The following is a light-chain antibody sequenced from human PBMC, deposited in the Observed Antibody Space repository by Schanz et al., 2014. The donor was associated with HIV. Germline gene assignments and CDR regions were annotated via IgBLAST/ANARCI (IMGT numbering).Light chain of an antibody. Sequence: DIQMTQSPSTLSASVGDRVTITCRASQSITTSLAWYQQKPGKAPKLLIYQESSLESGVPSRFSGSGSGREFILSISCLQPDDFATYLCQQYDTRTTFGQGTKVEI. CDR1: QSITTS. CDR2: QES. CDR3: QQYDTRTT. J-gene: IGKJ1*01. V-gene: IGKV1-5*03.